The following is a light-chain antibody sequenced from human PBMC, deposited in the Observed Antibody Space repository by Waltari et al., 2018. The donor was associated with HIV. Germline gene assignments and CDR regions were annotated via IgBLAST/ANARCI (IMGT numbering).Light chain of an antibody. Sequence: DIQMTQSPSSLSASVGDRVTITCRASQGISNYLTWYQQEPGKAPKLLLYAGSRLEGGVPSRFSGSGSGADYTLTISGLQPEDFATYYCQHYYPSHPISFGQGTRLEIK. J-gene: IGKJ5*01. V-gene: IGKV1-NL1*01. CDR3: QHYYPSHPIS. CDR1: QGISNY. CDR2: AGS.